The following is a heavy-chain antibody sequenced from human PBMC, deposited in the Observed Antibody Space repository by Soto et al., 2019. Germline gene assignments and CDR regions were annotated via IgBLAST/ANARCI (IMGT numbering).Heavy chain of an antibody. V-gene: IGHV1-46*01. CDR2: INHSGGTT. CDR3: VRDRFWGSGNYYKDF. J-gene: IGHJ4*02. CDR1: GYTFISYY. D-gene: IGHD3-10*01. Sequence: VQLVQSGAEVKKPGASVKVSCKASGYTFISYYMHWVRQAPGQGLEWMGVINHSGGTTTHAQKFQVRVTMTRDTSTSTVYMELSSRRSEDTAVYYCVRDRFWGSGNYYKDFWGQGTLVTVSS.